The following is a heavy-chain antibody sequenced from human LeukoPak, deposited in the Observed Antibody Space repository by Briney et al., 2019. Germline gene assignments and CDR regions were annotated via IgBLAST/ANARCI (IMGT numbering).Heavy chain of an antibody. V-gene: IGHV1-2*02. J-gene: IGHJ4*02. CDR1: GYTFTGYY. D-gene: IGHD3-3*01. Sequence: ASVKVSCKASGYTFTGYYMHWVRQAPGQGLEWMGWINPNSGGTNYAQKFQGRVTMTRDTSISTAYMELSRLRSDDTAVYYCARVPYYDFWSGYSDYWGQGTLVTVSS. CDR2: INPNSGGT. CDR3: ARVPYYDFWSGYSDY.